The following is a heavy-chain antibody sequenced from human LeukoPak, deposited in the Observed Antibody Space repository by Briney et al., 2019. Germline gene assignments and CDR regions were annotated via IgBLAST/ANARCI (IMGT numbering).Heavy chain of an antibody. CDR1: GFTFSSYW. V-gene: IGHV3-7*01. J-gene: IGHJ4*02. CDR3: ARDWSPYDY. Sequence: PGGSPRLSCAASGFTFSSYWMSWVRQAPGKGLEWVANIKQDGSDKYYVDSVKGRFTISRDNAKNSLYLQMNSLRVEDTAVYYCARDWSPYDYWGQGTLVTVSS. CDR2: IKQDGSDK.